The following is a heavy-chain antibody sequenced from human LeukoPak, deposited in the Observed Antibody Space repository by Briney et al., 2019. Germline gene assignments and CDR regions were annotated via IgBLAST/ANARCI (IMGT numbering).Heavy chain of an antibody. D-gene: IGHD1-14*01. V-gene: IGHV4-34*01. Sequence: SETLSLTCAVYGGSFSGYYWSWIRQPPGKGLEWIGEINHSGSTNYNPSLKSRVTISVDTSKNQFSLKLSSVTAADTAVYYCARSLAGGTSEFPEVGAFDIWGQGTMVTVSS. J-gene: IGHJ3*02. CDR3: ARSLAGGTSEFPEVGAFDI. CDR2: INHSGST. CDR1: GGSFSGYY.